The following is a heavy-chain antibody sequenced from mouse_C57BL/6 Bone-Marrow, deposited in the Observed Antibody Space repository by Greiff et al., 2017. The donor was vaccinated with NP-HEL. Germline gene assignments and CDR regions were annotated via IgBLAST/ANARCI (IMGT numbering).Heavy chain of an antibody. CDR1: GYTFTSYG. D-gene: IGHD3-2*02. CDR2: IYPRSGNT. CDR3: ARFAAGYGGGFAY. J-gene: IGHJ3*01. V-gene: IGHV1-81*01. Sequence: QVQLQQSGAELARPGASVKLSCKASGYTFTSYGISWVKQRTGQGLEWIGEIYPRSGNTYYNEKFKGKATLTADKSSSTAYMELRSLTSEDSAVYFCARFAAGYGGGFAYWGQGTLVTVSA.